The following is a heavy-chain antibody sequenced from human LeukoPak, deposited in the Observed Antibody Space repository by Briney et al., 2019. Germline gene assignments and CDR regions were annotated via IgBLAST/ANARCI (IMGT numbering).Heavy chain of an antibody. D-gene: IGHD3-10*01. CDR3: GSGSSWYYGMDV. Sequence: GGSLGLSCAASGFTFDDYTMHWVRQAPGKGLEWVSLISWDGGSTYYADSVKGRFTISRDNSKNTLYLQMNSLRAEDTAVYFCGSGSSWYYGMDVWGQGTTVTVSS. CDR2: ISWDGGST. CDR1: GFTFDDYT. J-gene: IGHJ6*02. V-gene: IGHV3-43*01.